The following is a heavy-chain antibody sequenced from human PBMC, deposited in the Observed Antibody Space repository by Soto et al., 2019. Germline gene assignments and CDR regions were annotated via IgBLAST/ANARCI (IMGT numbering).Heavy chain of an antibody. CDR2: ISPYNGKT. CDR3: ARAGCSTSWLGLLGTGANGVEIDF. CDR1: GYTFISYG. D-gene: IGHD6-13*01. Sequence: QVQLVQSGAEVKKTGASVEVSCKASGYTFISYGISWVRQAPGQELEWMGWISPYNGKTNYGQTFKGRDTMTTDRSTSTAYMEQRRLRSDDRAVYYCARAGCSTSWLGLLGTGANGVEIDFWGQGTLVTVSS. J-gene: IGHJ4*02. V-gene: IGHV1-18*01.